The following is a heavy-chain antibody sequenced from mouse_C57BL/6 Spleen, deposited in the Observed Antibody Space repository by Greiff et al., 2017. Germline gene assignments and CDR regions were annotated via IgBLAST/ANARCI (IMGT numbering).Heavy chain of an antibody. J-gene: IGHJ4*01. CDR3: ASPLTTVVPY. CDR1: GFNIKDYY. Sequence: VQLQQSGAELVKPGASVKLSCTASGFNIKDYYMHWVKQRTEQGLEWIGRIDPEDGETKSAPKFQGKATITADTSSNTAYLQLSSLTSEDTAVYYCASPLTTVVPYWGRGTSVTVSS. D-gene: IGHD1-1*01. V-gene: IGHV14-2*01. CDR2: IDPEDGET.